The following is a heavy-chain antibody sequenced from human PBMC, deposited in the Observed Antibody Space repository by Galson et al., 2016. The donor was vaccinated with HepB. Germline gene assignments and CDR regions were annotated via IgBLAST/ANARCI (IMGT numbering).Heavy chain of an antibody. CDR3: ASGGYSGYEAFDI. Sequence: SLRLSCAASGFTFSSYWMSWVRQAPGKGLEWVANIKQDGSEKYYVDSVKGRFTTSRDNAKKSLYLQMNNLRAEDTAVYYCASGGYSGYEAFDIWGQGTMVTVSS. CDR2: IKQDGSEK. V-gene: IGHV3-7*03. CDR1: GFTFSSYW. D-gene: IGHD5-12*01. J-gene: IGHJ3*02.